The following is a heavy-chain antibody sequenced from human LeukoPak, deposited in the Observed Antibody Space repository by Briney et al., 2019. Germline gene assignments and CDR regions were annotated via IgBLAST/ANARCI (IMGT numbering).Heavy chain of an antibody. CDR2: ISGSGGSK. D-gene: IGHD3/OR15-3a*01. V-gene: IGHV3-23*01. CDR3: AKGTGYYMRDSFDY. CDR1: GFTFSSYA. Sequence: PGGSLRLSCAASGFTFSSYAMSWVRQAPGKGLGWVSSISGSGGSKYYADSVKGRFTISRDNSKNTLYLQMNSLRAEDTAVYYCAKGTGYYMRDSFDYWGQGTLVTVSS. J-gene: IGHJ4*02.